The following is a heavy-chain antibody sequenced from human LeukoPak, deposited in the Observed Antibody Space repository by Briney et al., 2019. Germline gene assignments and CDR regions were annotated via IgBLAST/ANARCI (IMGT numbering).Heavy chain of an antibody. CDR2: VNTDESRT. CDR1: GFTFSDYA. V-gene: IGHV3-74*01. D-gene: IGHD1-26*01. Sequence: GGSLRLSCAASGFTFSDYAMHWVRQAPGKGLVWVSRVNTDESRTNHADSVKGRVTISRDNAKNTVYLQMNSLRAEDTAVYYCARGASGSYYVDYWGQGTLVTVSS. CDR3: ARGASGSYYVDY. J-gene: IGHJ4*02.